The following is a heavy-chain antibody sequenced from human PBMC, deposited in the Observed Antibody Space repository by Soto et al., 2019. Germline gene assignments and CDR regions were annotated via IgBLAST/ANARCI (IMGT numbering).Heavy chain of an antibody. D-gene: IGHD3-22*01. CDR3: ARGVSEYYYDSSGYYYYFDY. CDR2: IYYSGST. Sequence: SETLSLTCSVSGGSIKNYYWNWIRQAPGKGLEWIGYIYYSGSTYYNPSLKSRVTISVDTSKNQFSLKLSSVTAADTAVYYCARGVSEYYYDSSGYYYYFDYWGQRTLVSVS. V-gene: IGHV4-59*08. J-gene: IGHJ4*02. CDR1: GGSIKNYY.